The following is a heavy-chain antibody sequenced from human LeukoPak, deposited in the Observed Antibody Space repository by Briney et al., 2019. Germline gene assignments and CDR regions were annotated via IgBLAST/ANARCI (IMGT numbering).Heavy chain of an antibody. V-gene: IGHV1-2*02. CDR2: INPNNGAT. CDR1: GYTLTGYY. J-gene: IGHJ6*03. Sequence: GASVKVSCKASGYTLTGYYIHWVRQAPGQGLEWMGWINPNNGATNYAQKFQGRITMTRDTSITTAYMELSSLRSDDTAIYYCARVVVVVLGASRSNFYFYMDVWGKGTTVTVSS. CDR3: ARVVVVVLGASRSNFYFYMDV. D-gene: IGHD2-15*01.